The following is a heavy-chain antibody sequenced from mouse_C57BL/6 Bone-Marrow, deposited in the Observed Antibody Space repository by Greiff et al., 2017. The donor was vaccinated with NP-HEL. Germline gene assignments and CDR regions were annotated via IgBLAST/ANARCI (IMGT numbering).Heavy chain of an antibody. D-gene: IGHD2-5*01. V-gene: IGHV14-4*01. CDR1: GFNIKDDY. CDR2: IDPENGDT. Sequence: VQLQQSGAELVRPGASVKLSCTASGFNIKDDYMYWVKQRPEQGLEWIGWIDPENGDTEYASKFQGKATITADTSSNTAYLQLSSLTSEDTAVYYCTTDSNYVDYWGQGTTLTVSS. J-gene: IGHJ2*01. CDR3: TTDSNYVDY.